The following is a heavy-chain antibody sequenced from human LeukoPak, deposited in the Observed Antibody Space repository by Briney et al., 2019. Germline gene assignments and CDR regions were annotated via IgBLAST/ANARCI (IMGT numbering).Heavy chain of an antibody. D-gene: IGHD6-19*01. CDR1: GFTFSSYS. Sequence: KPGGSLRLSCAASGFTFSSYSMNWVRQAPGKGLEWVSSISSSSSYIYYADSVKGRFTISRDNAKNSLYLQMNSLRAEDTAVYYCARALTGYSSGEIDYWGQGTLVTVSS. CDR2: ISSSSSYI. CDR3: ARALTGYSSGEIDY. V-gene: IGHV3-21*01. J-gene: IGHJ4*02.